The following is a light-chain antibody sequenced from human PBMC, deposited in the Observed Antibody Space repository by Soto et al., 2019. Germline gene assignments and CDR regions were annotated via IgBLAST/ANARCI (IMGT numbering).Light chain of an antibody. CDR3: AAWDDSLNGVV. V-gene: IGLV1-44*01. Sequence: QSVLTQPPSASGTPGQRVTISCSGSSSNIGSYTVNWYQQLPGTAPKLLIYSNNQRPSGVPDRFSGSKSGTSVSLAISGLQSEDEADYYCAAWDDSLNGVVFGGGTKDTVL. J-gene: IGLJ2*01. CDR1: SSNIGSYT. CDR2: SNN.